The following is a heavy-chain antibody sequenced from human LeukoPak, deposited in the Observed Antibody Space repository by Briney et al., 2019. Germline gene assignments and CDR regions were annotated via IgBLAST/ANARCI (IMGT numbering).Heavy chain of an antibody. CDR1: GFTFDDYG. J-gene: IGHJ4*02. V-gene: IGHV3-20*01. Sequence: GGSLRLSCAASGFTFDDYGMSWVRQVPGKGLEWVSGINRNGGTINYADSVKGRFTISRDYAKNSLYLQMNSLRAEDTALYHCARERCTSNWYGTPDFDYWGQGILVTVSS. CDR3: ARERCTSNWYGTPDFDY. CDR2: INRNGGTI. D-gene: IGHD6-13*01.